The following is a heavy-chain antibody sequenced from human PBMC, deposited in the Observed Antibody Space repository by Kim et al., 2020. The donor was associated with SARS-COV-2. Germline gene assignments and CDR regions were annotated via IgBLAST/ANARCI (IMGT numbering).Heavy chain of an antibody. V-gene: IGHV1-46*01. CDR2: INPSGGST. Sequence: ASVKVSCKASGYTFTSYYMHWARQAPGQGLEWMGIINPSGGSTSYAQKFQGRVTMTRDTSTSTVYMELSSLRSEDTAVYYCARDQPYSSFYYYYGMDVWGQGTTVTVSS. CDR1: GYTFTSYY. CDR3: ARDQPYSSFYYYYGMDV. D-gene: IGHD6-6*01. J-gene: IGHJ6*02.